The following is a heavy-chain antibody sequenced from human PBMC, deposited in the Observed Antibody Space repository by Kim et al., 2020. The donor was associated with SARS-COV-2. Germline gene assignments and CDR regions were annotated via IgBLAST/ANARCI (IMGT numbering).Heavy chain of an antibody. V-gene: IGHV4-39*01. D-gene: IGHD6-13*01. CDR1: GGSISSSSYY. CDR2: IYYSGST. Sequence: GSLRLSCTVSGGSISSSSYYWGWIRQPPGKGLEWIGSIYYSGSTYYNPSLKSRVTISVDTSKNQFSLKLSSVTAADTAVYYCVGCEGVRGGQQLVYYYYYGMDVWGQGTTVTVSS. J-gene: IGHJ6*02. CDR3: VGCEGVRGGQQLVYYYYYGMDV.